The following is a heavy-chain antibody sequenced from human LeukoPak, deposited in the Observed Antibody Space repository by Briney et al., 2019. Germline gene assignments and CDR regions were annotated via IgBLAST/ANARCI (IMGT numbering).Heavy chain of an antibody. V-gene: IGHV3-7*01. J-gene: IGHJ4*02. Sequence: GGSLRLSCAASGFTFSSSWMSWVRQAPGMGLEWVANIIQDGSAKYYVDSVKSRFTISRDNAKNSLYLQMNSLRAEDTAVYYCARDLFSCSSTSCYVYWGQGTLVTVSS. D-gene: IGHD2-2*01. CDR3: ARDLFSCSSTSCYVY. CDR2: IIQDGSAK. CDR1: GFTFSSSW.